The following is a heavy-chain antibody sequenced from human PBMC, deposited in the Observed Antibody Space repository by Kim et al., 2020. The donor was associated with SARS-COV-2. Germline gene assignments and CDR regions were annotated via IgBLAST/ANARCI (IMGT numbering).Heavy chain of an antibody. Sequence: SETLSLTCTVSGGSVSSGSYYWSWIRQPPGKGLEWIGYIYYSGSTNYNPSLKSRVTISVDTSKNQFSLKLSSVTAADTAVYYCARVRGLLAVWFDPWGQGTLVTVSS. CDR3: ARVRGLLAVWFDP. V-gene: IGHV4-61*01. CDR2: IYYSGST. J-gene: IGHJ5*02. CDR1: GGSVSSGSYY. D-gene: IGHD2-8*02.